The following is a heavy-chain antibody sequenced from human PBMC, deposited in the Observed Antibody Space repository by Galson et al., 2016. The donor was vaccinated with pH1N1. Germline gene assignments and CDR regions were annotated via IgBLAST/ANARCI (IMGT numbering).Heavy chain of an antibody. Sequence: TLSLTCSVSGDPISIGGSSWTWIRQHPGKGLEWIGYIYYSGSTFYNPSLKSRVSISVDTSKNQFSLKLNSLTPADAAIYFCARGAGVPFRGNWFAPWGRGTLVTVSS. D-gene: IGHD3-10*01. CDR2: IYYSGST. CDR1: GDPISIGGSS. CDR3: ARGAGVPFRGNWFAP. V-gene: IGHV4-31*03. J-gene: IGHJ5*02.